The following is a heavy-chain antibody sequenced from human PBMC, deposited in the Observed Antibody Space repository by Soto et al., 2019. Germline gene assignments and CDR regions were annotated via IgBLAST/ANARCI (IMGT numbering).Heavy chain of an antibody. J-gene: IGHJ6*02. CDR1: GYTFTSYD. V-gene: IGHV1-8*01. CDR3: ARGFYGGNYYYYYGRDV. CDR2: MNPNSGNT. D-gene: IGHD4-17*01. Sequence: ASVKVSCKASGYTFTSYDINWVRQATGQGLEWMGWMNPNSGNTGYAQKFQGRVTMTRNTSISTAYMELSSLRSEDTAVYYCARGFYGGNYYYYYGRDVWGQGTTVTVSS.